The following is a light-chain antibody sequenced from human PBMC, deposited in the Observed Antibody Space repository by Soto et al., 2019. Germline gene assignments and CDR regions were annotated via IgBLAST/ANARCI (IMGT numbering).Light chain of an antibody. J-gene: IGLJ1*01. CDR3: SSYTSSSRV. CDR2: EVS. V-gene: IGLV2-14*01. Sequence: QSALTQPASVSGSPGQSITISCTGTSSDVGGYNYVSWYQQHPGKAPKLMIYEVSNRPSGVSNRFSGSKSGNTASLTISELQAEDEADYYSSSYTSSSRVFGTGTKVTVL. CDR1: SSDVGGYNY.